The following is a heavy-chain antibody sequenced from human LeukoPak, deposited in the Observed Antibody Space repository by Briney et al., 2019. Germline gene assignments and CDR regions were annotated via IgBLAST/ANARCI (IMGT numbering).Heavy chain of an antibody. CDR1: GGSISSSNW. J-gene: IGHJ4*02. D-gene: IGHD5-24*01. Sequence: SETLSLTCAVSGGSISSSNWWSWVRRPPGKGLEWIGEINHSGSTNYNPSLKSRVTISVDTSKNQFSLKLSSVTAADTAVYYCARHLGRRDGYNYSRARFDYWGQGTLVTVSS. V-gene: IGHV4-4*02. CDR2: INHSGST. CDR3: ARHLGRRDGYNYSRARFDY.